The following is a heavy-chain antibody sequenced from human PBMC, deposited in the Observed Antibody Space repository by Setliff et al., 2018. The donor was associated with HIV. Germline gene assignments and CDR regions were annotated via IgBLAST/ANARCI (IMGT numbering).Heavy chain of an antibody. V-gene: IGHV3-30-3*01. J-gene: IGHJ3*02. Sequence: GESLRLSCAASGFIFSSFAMHWVRQAPGKGLEWVAVISFDGSNKYYADSVKGRFTVSRDNSKNTLYLQMNSLRAEDSAVYYCASGVLVVSAIFPASIAFDIWGQGTMVTVSS. CDR3: ASGVLVVSAIFPASIAFDI. D-gene: IGHD2-8*02. CDR2: ISFDGSNK. CDR1: GFIFSSFA.